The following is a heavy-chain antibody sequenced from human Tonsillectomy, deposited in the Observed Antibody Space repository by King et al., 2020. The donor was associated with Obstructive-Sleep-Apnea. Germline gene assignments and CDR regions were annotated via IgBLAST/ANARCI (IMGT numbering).Heavy chain of an antibody. CDR3: AKDERYYYDSSYAFDI. CDR2: IRYDGNSK. J-gene: IGHJ3*02. V-gene: IGHV3-30*02. Sequence: VQLVESGGGVVRPGRSLRLSCAASGFSFSVYGMHWVRQAPGKGLEWVTFIRYDGNSKYYADSVKGRFTISRDNSKSTLFLQMNSLRPEDTAVYYCAKDERYYYDSSYAFDIWGQGTMVTVSS. D-gene: IGHD3-22*01. CDR1: GFSFSVYG.